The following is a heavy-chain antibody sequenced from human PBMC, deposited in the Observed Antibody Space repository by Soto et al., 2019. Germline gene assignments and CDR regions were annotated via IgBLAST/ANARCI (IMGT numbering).Heavy chain of an antibody. CDR3: ARDVGRSSGCLWYFDL. CDR1: GFTFSSYG. CDR2: ISYDGSNK. D-gene: IGHD6-19*01. J-gene: IGHJ2*01. Sequence: PGGSLRLSCAASGFTFSSYGMHWVRQAPGKGLEWVAVISYDGSNKYYADSVKGRFTISRDNAKNSLYLQMNSLRAEDTAVYYCARDVGRSSGCLWYFDLWGRGTLVTVSS. V-gene: IGHV3-30*03.